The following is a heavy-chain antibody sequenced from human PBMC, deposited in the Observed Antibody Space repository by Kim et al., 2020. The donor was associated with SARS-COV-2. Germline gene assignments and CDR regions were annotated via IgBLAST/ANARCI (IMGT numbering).Heavy chain of an antibody. CDR1: GFTFSSYG. CDR2: ISYDGSNK. J-gene: IGHJ4*02. D-gene: IGHD2-2*01. CDR3: AKDHRVVVPAAELDY. V-gene: IGHV3-30*18. Sequence: GGSLRLSCAASGFTFSSYGMHWVRQAPGKGLEWVAVISYDGSNKYYADSVKGRFTISRDNSKNTLYLQMNSLRAEDTAVYYCAKDHRVVVPAAELDYWGQGTLVTVSS.